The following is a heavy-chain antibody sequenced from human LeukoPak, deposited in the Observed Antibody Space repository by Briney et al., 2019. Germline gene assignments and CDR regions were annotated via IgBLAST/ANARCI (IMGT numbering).Heavy chain of an antibody. CDR3: ARDLPQYYYDSSGLGAD. D-gene: IGHD3-22*01. CDR1: DYTFTSYG. CDR2: ISAYNGNT. J-gene: IGHJ4*02. V-gene: IGHV1-18*01. Sequence: GASVKVSCKASDYTFTSYGISWVRQAPGQGLEWMGWISAYNGNTNYAQKLQGRVTMTTDTSTSTAYMELRSLRSDDTAVYYCARDLPQYYYDSSGLGADWGQGTLVTVSS.